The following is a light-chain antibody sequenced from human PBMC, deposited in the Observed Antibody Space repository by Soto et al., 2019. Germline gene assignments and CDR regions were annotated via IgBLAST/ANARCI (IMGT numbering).Light chain of an antibody. V-gene: IGKV3-11*01. CDR3: QHRTKT. CDR2: DAS. CDR1: QSVSTY. J-gene: IGKJ5*01. Sequence: IVMTQSPVTLSLSPGERATLSCRASQSVSTYLAWYQQKPGQAPRLLIYDASNRATGIPARFSGSGSGTDFTLTISSLEPEDFAVYYCQHRTKTFGQGTRLEMK.